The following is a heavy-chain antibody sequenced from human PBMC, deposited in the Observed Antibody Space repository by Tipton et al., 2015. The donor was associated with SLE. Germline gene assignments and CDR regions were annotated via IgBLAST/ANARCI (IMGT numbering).Heavy chain of an antibody. J-gene: IGHJ2*01. CDR1: GGSFSGYY. CDR2: INHSGST. D-gene: IGHD2/OR15-2a*01. Sequence: TLSLTCAVYGGSFSGYYWSWIRQPPGKGLEWIGEINHSGSTNYNPSLKSRVTISVDTSKNQFSLKLSSVTAADTAVYYCARLSTRGWFDLWRRGTLVTVSS. V-gene: IGHV4-34*01. CDR3: ARLSTRGWFDL.